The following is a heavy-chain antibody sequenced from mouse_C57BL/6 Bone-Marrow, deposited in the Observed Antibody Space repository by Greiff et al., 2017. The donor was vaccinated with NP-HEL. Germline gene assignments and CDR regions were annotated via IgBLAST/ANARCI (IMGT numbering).Heavy chain of an antibody. V-gene: IGHV1-9*01. CDR2: ILPGSGST. J-gene: IGHJ1*03. D-gene: IGHD1-1*01. CDR1: GYTFTGYW. Sequence: VQLQQSGAELMKPGASVKLSCKATGYTFTGYWVEWVKQRPGHGLEWIGEILPGSGSTNYNEKFKGKATFTADTSSNTAYMQRSILTTEDSAIYYCARRPLLLRYWYFDVWGTGTTVTVSS. CDR3: ARRPLLLRYWYFDV.